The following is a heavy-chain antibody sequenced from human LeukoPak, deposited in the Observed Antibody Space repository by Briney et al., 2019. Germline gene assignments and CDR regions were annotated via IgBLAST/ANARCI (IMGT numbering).Heavy chain of an antibody. CDR3: ARGGGITMVRGVPTRYWYFDL. CDR2: IYYSGST. Sequence: SETLSLTCTVSGVSISSYYWSWLRQPPGKGLEWIGYIYYSGSTNYNPSLKSRVTISVDTSKNQFSLKLSSVTAADTAVYYCARGGGITMVRGVPTRYWYFDLWGRGTLVTVSS. J-gene: IGHJ2*01. D-gene: IGHD3-10*01. V-gene: IGHV4-59*01. CDR1: GVSISSYY.